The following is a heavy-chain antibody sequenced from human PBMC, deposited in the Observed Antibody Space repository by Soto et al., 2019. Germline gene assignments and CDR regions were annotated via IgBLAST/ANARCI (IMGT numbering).Heavy chain of an antibody. Sequence: GGSLRLSCAASGFTFSSYAMSWVRQAPGKGLEWVSAISGSGGSTYYADSVKGRFTISRDNSKNTLYLQMNSLRAEDTAVYYCAKALTYYYDSSGYWGAFDIWGQGTMVTVSS. J-gene: IGHJ3*02. D-gene: IGHD3-22*01. CDR2: ISGSGGST. V-gene: IGHV3-23*01. CDR3: AKALTYYYDSSGYWGAFDI. CDR1: GFTFSSYA.